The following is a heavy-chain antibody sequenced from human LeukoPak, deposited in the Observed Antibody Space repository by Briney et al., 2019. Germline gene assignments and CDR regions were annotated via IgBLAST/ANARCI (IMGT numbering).Heavy chain of an antibody. V-gene: IGHV3-23*01. CDR1: GFTFGSYG. D-gene: IGHD3-22*01. J-gene: IGHJ1*01. CDR3: ARYDYYDSSGYKIAEYFQH. CDR2: ITYSSGYT. Sequence: PGGSLRLSCAASGFTFGSYGMHWVRQAPGKGLEWVSGITYSSGYTYYVDSVKGRFTISRDNSRNTLYLQMNSLRAEDTAVYYCARYDYYDSSGYKIAEYFQHWGQGTLVTVSS.